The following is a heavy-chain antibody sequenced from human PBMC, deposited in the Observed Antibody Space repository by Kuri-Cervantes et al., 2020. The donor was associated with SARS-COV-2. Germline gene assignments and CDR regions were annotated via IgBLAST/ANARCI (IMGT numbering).Heavy chain of an antibody. CDR2: ISGSGIST. CDR3: ARGGSCNSGTCFDY. Sequence: GESLKISCAASGFMFNDYAMSWVRQAPGKGLEWVSSISGSGISTDYADSVKGRFTISRDNSKNTLYLQMNSLRADETAVYYCARGGSCNSGTCFDYWGQGPLVTVSS. V-gene: IGHV3-23*01. D-gene: IGHD2-15*01. J-gene: IGHJ4*02. CDR1: GFMFNDYA.